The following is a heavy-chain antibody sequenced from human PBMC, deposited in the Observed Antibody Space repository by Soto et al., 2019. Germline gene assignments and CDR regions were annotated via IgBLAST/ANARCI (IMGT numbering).Heavy chain of an antibody. D-gene: IGHD2-2*01. CDR3: VRDHGCSSTSCYYGMDV. CDR2: IGTAGDT. CDR1: GFTFSSYD. V-gene: IGHV3-13*04. Sequence: EVQLVESGGGLVQPGGSLRLSCAASGFTFSSYDMHWVRQATGKGLEWVSAIGTAGDTYYPGSVKGRFTISRENAKNSLYLQMNSLRAGDTAVYYCVRDHGCSSTSCYYGMDVWGQGTTVTVSS. J-gene: IGHJ6*02.